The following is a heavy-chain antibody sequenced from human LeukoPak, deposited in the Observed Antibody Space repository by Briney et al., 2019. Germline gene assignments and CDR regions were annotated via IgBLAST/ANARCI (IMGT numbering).Heavy chain of an antibody. CDR3: ARGYDSGSYYKQFDY. CDR1: GYSFTSYW. D-gene: IGHD3-10*01. Sequence: GESLKISCKGSGYSFTSYWISWVRQMPGKGLEWMGRIDPSDSYTNYSPSFQGHVTISADKSISTAYLQWSSLKASDTAMYYCARGYDSGSYYKQFDYWGQGTLVTVSS. CDR2: IDPSDSYT. V-gene: IGHV5-10-1*01. J-gene: IGHJ4*02.